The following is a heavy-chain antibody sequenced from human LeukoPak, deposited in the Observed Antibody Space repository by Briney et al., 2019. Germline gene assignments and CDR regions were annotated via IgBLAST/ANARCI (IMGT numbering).Heavy chain of an antibody. D-gene: IGHD3-22*01. Sequence: SETLSLTCTVSGGSISSSSYYWGWIRQPPGKGLEWIGSIYYSGSTYYNPSLKSRVTISVDTSKNQFSLKLSSVTAADTAVYYCAKGNYYYDSSGYYYDAFDIWGQGTMVTVSS. CDR3: AKGNYYYDSSGYYYDAFDI. J-gene: IGHJ3*02. CDR1: GGSISSSSYY. CDR2: IYYSGST. V-gene: IGHV4-39*07.